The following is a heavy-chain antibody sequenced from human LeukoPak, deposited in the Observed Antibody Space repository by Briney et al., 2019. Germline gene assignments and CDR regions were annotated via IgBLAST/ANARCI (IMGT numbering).Heavy chain of an antibody. V-gene: IGHV1-24*01. D-gene: IGHD6-6*01. CDR2: FDPEDGET. J-gene: IGHJ6*03. Sequence: GASVKVSCKVSGYTLTELSMRWVRQAPGKGLEWMGGFDPEDGETIYAQKFQGRVTMTEDTSTDTAYMELRSLRSDDTAVYYCARKQLGHYMDVWGKGTTVTVSS. CDR1: GYTLTELS. CDR3: ARKQLGHYMDV.